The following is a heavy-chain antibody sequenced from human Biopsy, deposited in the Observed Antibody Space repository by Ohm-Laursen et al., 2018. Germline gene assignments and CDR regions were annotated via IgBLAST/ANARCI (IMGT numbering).Heavy chain of an antibody. Sequence: ASVKVSCRASGYTFTSYDINWVRQATGQGLKWMGWMNPNSGNTDYAQKFQGRVTMTRNTSISTAYMELNSLRSEDTAVYYCARGSFWFGGNYYYYGMDVWGQGTTVAVSS. J-gene: IGHJ6*02. V-gene: IGHV1-8*01. CDR1: GYTFTSYD. CDR2: MNPNSGNT. D-gene: IGHD3-10*01. CDR3: ARGSFWFGGNYYYYGMDV.